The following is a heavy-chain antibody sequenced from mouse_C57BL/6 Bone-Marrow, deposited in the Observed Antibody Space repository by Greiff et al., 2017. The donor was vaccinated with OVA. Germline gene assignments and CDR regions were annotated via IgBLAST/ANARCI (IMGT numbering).Heavy chain of an antibody. CDR2: ISSGGSYT. V-gene: IGHV5-6*01. D-gene: IGHD1-1*01. Sequence: EVQVVESGGDLVKPGGSLKLSCAASGFTFSSYGMSWVRQTPDKRLEWVATISSGGSYTYYPDSVKGRFTISRDNAKNTLYLQMSSLKSEATAMYYCARQGYYGPFAYWGQGTLVTVSA. CDR3: ARQGYYGPFAY. CDR1: GFTFSSYG. J-gene: IGHJ3*01.